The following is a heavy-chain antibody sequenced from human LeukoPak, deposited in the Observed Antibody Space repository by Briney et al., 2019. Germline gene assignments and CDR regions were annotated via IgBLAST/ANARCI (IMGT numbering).Heavy chain of an antibody. J-gene: IGHJ2*01. CDR1: GDSVSSDSAA. CDR3: ARDAELTLGYCSSTSCYGSYFDL. Sequence: SQTLSLTCAISGDSVSSDSAAWNWIRQSPSRGLEWLGRTYYRSKWYNDYAVSVKSRITINPDTSKNQFSLQLNSVTPEDTAVYYCARDAELTLGYCSSTSCYGSYFDLWGRGTLVTVSS. D-gene: IGHD2-2*01. V-gene: IGHV6-1*01. CDR2: TYYRSKWYN.